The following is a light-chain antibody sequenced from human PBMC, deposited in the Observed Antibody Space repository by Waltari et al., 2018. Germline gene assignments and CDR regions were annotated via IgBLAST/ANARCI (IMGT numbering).Light chain of an antibody. CDR3: QQYNNWPPWT. V-gene: IGKV3-20*01. CDR2: GAS. CDR1: QSVSGNY. J-gene: IGKJ1*01. Sequence: EIVLTQSPGTLSLSPGERGTLSCRASQSVSGNYLAWYQQKPGQAPRLLIYGASRRATCIPDRFTGSGSGTDFTLTISSLQSEDFAVYYCQQYNNWPPWTFGQGTKVEIK.